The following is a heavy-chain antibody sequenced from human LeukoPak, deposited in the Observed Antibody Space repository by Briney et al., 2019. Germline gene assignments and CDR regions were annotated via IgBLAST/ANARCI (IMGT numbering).Heavy chain of an antibody. CDR1: GGSFSGYY. J-gene: IGHJ5*02. CDR2: INHSGST. CDR3: ARGRGFDP. V-gene: IGHV4-34*01. Sequence: SETLSLTCAVCGGSFSGYYWSWIRQPPGKGLEWIGEINHSGSTNYNPSLKSRVTISVDTSKNQFSLKLSSVTAADAAVYYCARGRGFDPWGQGTLVTVSS.